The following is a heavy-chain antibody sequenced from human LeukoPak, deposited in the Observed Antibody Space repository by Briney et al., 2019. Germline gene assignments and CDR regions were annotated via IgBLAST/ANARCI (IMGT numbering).Heavy chain of an antibody. V-gene: IGHV5-51*01. CDR1: GYSFTSFW. J-gene: IGHJ4*02. CDR2: IYPGDSDT. D-gene: IGHD2-2*01. Sequence: GESLKISCKGSGYSFTSFWIGWVRQMPGKGLEWMGIIYPGDSDTRYSPSFQGQVTISADKSINTAYLQWSSLKASDTAMYYCARHDSCSSTSCYFEYWGQGTLVTVSS. CDR3: ARHDSCSSTSCYFEY.